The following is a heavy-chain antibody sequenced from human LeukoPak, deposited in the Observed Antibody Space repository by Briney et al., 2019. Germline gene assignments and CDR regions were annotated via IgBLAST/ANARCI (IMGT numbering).Heavy chain of an antibody. CDR2: ISGNGGGT. CDR3: AKEFFGTSFGGYYFFDY. CDR1: GLTFEDYA. J-gene: IGHJ4*02. Sequence: GGSLRLSCAASGLTFEDYAIDWVRQAPGKGLEWVSRISGNGGGTYYADSVKGRFTISRDNSKNSLYLQMNSLRTEDTALYYCAKEFFGTSFGGYYFFDYWGQGTLVTVSS. V-gene: IGHV3-43*02. D-gene: IGHD6-6*01.